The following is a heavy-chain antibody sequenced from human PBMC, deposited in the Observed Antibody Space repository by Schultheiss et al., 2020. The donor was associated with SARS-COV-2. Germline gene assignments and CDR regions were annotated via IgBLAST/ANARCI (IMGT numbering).Heavy chain of an antibody. V-gene: IGHV1-2*02. J-gene: IGHJ3*02. Sequence: ASVKVSCKASGYTFTSYDINWVRQAPGQGLEWMGWINPNSGGTSYAQKFQGRVTMTRDTSISTAYMELSRLRSDDTAVYYCRSYSGSYGAFDIWGQGTMVTVSS. CDR2: INPNSGGT. CDR3: RSYSGSYGAFDI. CDR1: GYTFTSYD. D-gene: IGHD1-26*01.